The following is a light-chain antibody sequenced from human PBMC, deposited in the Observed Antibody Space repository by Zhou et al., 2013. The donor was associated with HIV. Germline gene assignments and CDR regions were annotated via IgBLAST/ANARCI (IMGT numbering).Light chain of an antibody. CDR3: QQYGSSPL. Sequence: EIVLTQSPGTLSLSPGERATLSCRASQSVRSSYLAWYQQKPGQPPRLLIYGASRRATGIPDRFIGSGSGTDFTLTISRLEPEDFAVYYCQQYGSSPLFGPGTKVDIK. CDR2: GAS. CDR1: QSVRSSY. J-gene: IGKJ3*01. V-gene: IGKV3-20*01.